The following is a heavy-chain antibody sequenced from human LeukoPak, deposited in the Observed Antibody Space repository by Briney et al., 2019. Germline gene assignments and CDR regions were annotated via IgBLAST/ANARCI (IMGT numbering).Heavy chain of an antibody. J-gene: IGHJ4*02. CDR2: INHSGST. V-gene: IGHV4-34*01. Sequence: TSETLSLTCAVYGGSFSGYYWSWIRQPPGRGLEWIGEINHSGSTNYNPSVKSRVTISVDTSKNQFSLKLSSVTAADAAVYYCAREVLILNTVLYQRGPLDYWGQGTVVTVSS. CDR1: GGSFSGYY. D-gene: IGHD2-8*01. CDR3: AREVLILNTVLYQRGPLDY.